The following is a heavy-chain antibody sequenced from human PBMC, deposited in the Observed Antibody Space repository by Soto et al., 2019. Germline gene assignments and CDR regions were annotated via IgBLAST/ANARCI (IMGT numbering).Heavy chain of an antibody. D-gene: IGHD3-16*02. CDR2: IYHSGST. CDR1: GGSISSSNW. V-gene: IGHV4-4*02. J-gene: IGHJ4*02. Sequence: PSETLSLTCAVSGGSISSSNWWSWVRQPPGKGLEWIGEIYHSGSTNYNPSLKSRVTISVDKSKNQFSLKLSSVTAADTAVYYCARAPSGVIQIFDYWGQGTLVTVSS. CDR3: ARAPSGVIQIFDY.